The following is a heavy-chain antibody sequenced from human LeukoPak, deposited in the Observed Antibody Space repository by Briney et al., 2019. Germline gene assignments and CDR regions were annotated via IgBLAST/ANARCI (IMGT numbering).Heavy chain of an antibody. CDR3: ARGYSSGLVVG. V-gene: IGHV4-34*01. CDR2: INHSGST. Sequence: SETLSLTCAVYGGSFSGYYWSWIRQPPGKGLEWIGEINHSGSTNYNPSLKSRVTISVDTSKNQFSLKLSSVTAADTAVYCCARGYSSGLVVGWGQGTLVTVSS. D-gene: IGHD6-25*01. J-gene: IGHJ4*02. CDR1: GGSFSGYY.